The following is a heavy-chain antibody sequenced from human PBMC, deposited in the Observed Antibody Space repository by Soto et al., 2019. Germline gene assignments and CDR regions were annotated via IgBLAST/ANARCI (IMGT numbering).Heavy chain of an antibody. Sequence: QVQLVESGGGVVQPGGSLTLSCAASGFAFSSYGMHWVRQAPGKGLEWVAVIWYEGSKKLYVDSVKGRFTISRDDSKNTLYLQMHSLRAEDTAVYYCAREDSSGWYSPYWGQGTLVTVSS. CDR3: AREDSSGWYSPY. V-gene: IGHV3-33*01. D-gene: IGHD6-19*01. CDR1: GFAFSSYG. J-gene: IGHJ4*02. CDR2: IWYEGSKK.